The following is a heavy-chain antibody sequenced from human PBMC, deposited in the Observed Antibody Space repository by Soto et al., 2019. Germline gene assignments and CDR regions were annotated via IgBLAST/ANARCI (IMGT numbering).Heavy chain of an antibody. J-gene: IGHJ3*02. D-gene: IGHD3-16*02. CDR1: GGSISSGGYY. Sequence: SETLSLTCTVSGGSISSGGYYWSWIRQHPGKGLEWIGYIYYSGSTYYNPSLKSRVTISVDTSKNQFSLKLSSVTAADTAVYYCARDQIGHYDYVWGSYRHDAFDIWGQGTMVTVSS. CDR2: IYYSGST. V-gene: IGHV4-31*03. CDR3: ARDQIGHYDYVWGSYRHDAFDI.